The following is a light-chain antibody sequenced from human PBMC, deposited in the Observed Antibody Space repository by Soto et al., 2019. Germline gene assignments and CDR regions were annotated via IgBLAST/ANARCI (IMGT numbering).Light chain of an antibody. CDR3: QLYNNYSWT. J-gene: IGKJ1*01. CDR1: QSVSSG. CDR2: DAS. Sequence: DIQMTQSPSTLSASVGDRVTITCRASQSVSSGLAWYQQKPGKAPKLLIYDASSLESGVPSRFRGSGSGTEFTLTISSLQPDDFATYYCQLYNNYSWTFGQGTKVEIK. V-gene: IGKV1-5*01.